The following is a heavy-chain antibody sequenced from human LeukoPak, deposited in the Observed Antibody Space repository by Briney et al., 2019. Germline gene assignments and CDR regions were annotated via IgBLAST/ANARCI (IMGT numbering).Heavy chain of an antibody. J-gene: IGHJ6*03. CDR1: GGSITSGDYY. CDR2: IYHSGST. Sequence: PSQTLSLTCTLSGGSITSGDYYWSWIRQPPGNGLEWIGYIYHSGSTYYNPSLKSRVTISVDTSKNQFSLNLNSVTAADTAVYYCARDYYDSSPHYYYYYMDVWGKGTTVTVSS. D-gene: IGHD3-22*01. CDR3: ARDYYDSSPHYYYYYMDV. V-gene: IGHV4-30-4*01.